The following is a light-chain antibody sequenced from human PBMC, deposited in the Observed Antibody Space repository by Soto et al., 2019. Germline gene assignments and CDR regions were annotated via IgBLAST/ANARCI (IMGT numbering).Light chain of an antibody. V-gene: IGKV3-11*01. CDR1: QSVSRY. CDR3: QQRSNWTLT. Sequence: ECLLTQSPPSRSLSRGERATLSWRASQSVSRYLAWYQQKPGQAPRFLIYDASNRATGIPARFSGSGSGTDFTLTISSLENEDFAVYYCQQRSNWTLTFGEGTKVDIK. CDR2: DAS. J-gene: IGKJ4*01.